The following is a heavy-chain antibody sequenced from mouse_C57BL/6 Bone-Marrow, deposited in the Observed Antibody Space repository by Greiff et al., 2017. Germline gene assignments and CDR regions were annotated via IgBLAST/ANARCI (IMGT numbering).Heavy chain of an antibody. J-gene: IGHJ4*01. CDR3: AREYDEHAMDY. CDR1: GYAFSSYW. CDR2: IYPGVGDT. Sequence: VQLQQSGAELVKPGASVKISCKSSGYAFSSYWMNWVQQRPGKGLEWIGSIYPGVGDTNYHGKFKGKATLTADKSSSTAYLQLSSLTSADSAVYFCAREYDEHAMDYWGQGTSVTVSS. V-gene: IGHV1-80*01. D-gene: IGHD2-14*01.